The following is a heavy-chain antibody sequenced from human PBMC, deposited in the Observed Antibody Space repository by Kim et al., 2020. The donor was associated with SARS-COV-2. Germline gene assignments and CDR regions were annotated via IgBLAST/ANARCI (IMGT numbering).Heavy chain of an antibody. J-gene: IGHJ6*02. V-gene: IGHV4-34*01. CDR1: GGSFSGYY. CDR2: INHSGST. CDR3: ARVLGYCSGGSCYLNYYCYGMDG. Sequence: SETLSLTCAVYGGSFSGYYWSWIRQPPGKGLEWIGEINHSGSTNYNPSLKSRVTISVDTSKNQFSLKLSSVTAADTALYYCARVLGYCSGGSCYLNYYCYGMDGWGQASKGTLSS. D-gene: IGHD2-15*01.